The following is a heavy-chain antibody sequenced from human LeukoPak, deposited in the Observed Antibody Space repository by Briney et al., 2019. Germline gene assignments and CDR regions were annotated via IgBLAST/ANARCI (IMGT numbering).Heavy chain of an antibody. V-gene: IGHV3-74*01. J-gene: IGHJ4*02. Sequence: PGGSLRLSCAASGFTFSSYWMHWVRQVPGKGLVWVSRINSDGSSTSYADSVKGRFTISRDNAKNTLYLQMNSLRAEDTAVYYCATGSRSWPADYWGQGTLVTVSS. D-gene: IGHD6-13*01. CDR3: ATGSRSWPADY. CDR2: INSDGSST. CDR1: GFTFSSYW.